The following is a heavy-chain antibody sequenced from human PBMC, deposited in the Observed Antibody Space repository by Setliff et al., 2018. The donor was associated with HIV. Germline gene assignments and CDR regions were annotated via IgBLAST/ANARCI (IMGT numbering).Heavy chain of an antibody. J-gene: IGHJ6*03. D-gene: IGHD1-7*01. CDR2: LYYGGST. CDR1: GDSISTSNSY. CDR3: ARDRSNWNYGKNYMDV. V-gene: IGHV4-39*02. Sequence: KPSETLSLTCTVSGDSISTSNSYWGWVRQPPGKGLEWIGSLYYGGSTYYNPSLKSRVTISVDTSKNHFSLRLSPVTAADTAVYYCARDRSNWNYGKNYMDVWGKGTTVTVS.